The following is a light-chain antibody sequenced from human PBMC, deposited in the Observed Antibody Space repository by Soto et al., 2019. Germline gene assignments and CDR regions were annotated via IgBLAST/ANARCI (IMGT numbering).Light chain of an antibody. J-gene: IGKJ1*01. V-gene: IGKV3-15*01. CDR2: GAS. CDR3: QQYNNWLSWT. CDR1: QSVSTY. Sequence: EKVLTQSPATLSMSPGERATLSCRASQSVSTYLAWYQQKPGQGPRLLIYGASTRATGIPARFSGSGSGTEFTLTISSLQSEDFAVYYCQQYNNWLSWTFGQGTKVDIK.